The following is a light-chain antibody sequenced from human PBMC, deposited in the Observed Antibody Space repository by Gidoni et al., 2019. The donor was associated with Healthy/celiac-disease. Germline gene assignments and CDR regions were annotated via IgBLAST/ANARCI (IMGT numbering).Light chain of an antibody. CDR1: QSVLYSSNNKNY. CDR2: WAS. V-gene: IGKV4-1*01. J-gene: IGKJ1*01. Sequence: DIVMTQSPDSLAVSLGERATINCKSSQSVLYSSNNKNYLAWYQQKPGQPPKLLIYWASTREAGVPDRFGGGGSGTDFTLTVSSLQAEDVAVYYCQKYYSTPTFGQGTKVEIK. CDR3: QKYYSTPT.